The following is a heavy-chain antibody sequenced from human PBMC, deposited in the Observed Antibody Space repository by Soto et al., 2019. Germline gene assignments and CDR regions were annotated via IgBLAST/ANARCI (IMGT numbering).Heavy chain of an antibody. Sequence: QITLKESGPTLVKPTQTLTLTCTFSGFSLSTSGVGVGWIRQPPGKALEWLALIYWDDDKRYSPSLKSRLTIXKXTLXTQVVLTMTNMDPVDTATYYCAHGYMVRGENWFDPWGQGTLVTVSS. CDR3: AHGYMVRGENWFDP. J-gene: IGHJ5*02. V-gene: IGHV2-5*02. CDR2: IYWDDDK. CDR1: GFSLSTSGVG. D-gene: IGHD3-10*01.